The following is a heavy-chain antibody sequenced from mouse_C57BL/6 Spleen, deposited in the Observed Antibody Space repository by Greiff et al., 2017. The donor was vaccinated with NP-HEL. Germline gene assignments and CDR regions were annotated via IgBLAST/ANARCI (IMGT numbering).Heavy chain of an antibody. CDR2: IDPEDGDT. J-gene: IGHJ1*03. Sequence: VQLQQSGAELVRPGASVKLSCTASGFNIKDYYMHWVKQRPEQGLEWIGRIDPEDGDTEYAPKFQGKATMTADTSSNTAYLQLSSLTSEDTAVYYCTTIYYYGSSYWYFDVWGTRTTVTVSS. CDR1: GFNIKDYY. D-gene: IGHD1-1*01. CDR3: TTIYYYGSSYWYFDV. V-gene: IGHV14-1*01.